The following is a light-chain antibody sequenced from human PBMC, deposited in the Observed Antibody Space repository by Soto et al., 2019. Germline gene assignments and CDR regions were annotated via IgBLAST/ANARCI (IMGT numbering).Light chain of an antibody. CDR2: GAS. Sequence: EIVMTQSPATLSVSPGEKPTLSCRPSQGFGSTLAWYQQKPGQAPRLLTFGASTRATGIPARFSGSGSGTEFTLTISSLQSEDFAVYYCQQYNNWPWTFGQGTKVEIK. CDR3: QQYNNWPWT. V-gene: IGKV3-15*01. CDR1: QGFGST. J-gene: IGKJ1*01.